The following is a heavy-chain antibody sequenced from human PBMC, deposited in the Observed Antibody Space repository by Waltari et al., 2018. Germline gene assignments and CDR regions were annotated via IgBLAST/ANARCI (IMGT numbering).Heavy chain of an antibody. J-gene: IGHJ6*03. V-gene: IGHV3-23*01. CDR2: ISGSGGST. CDR3: AGTYGRYYYYMDV. D-gene: IGHD4-17*01. Sequence: EVQLLESGGGLVQPGGSLRLSCAASGFTFSSYAMSWVRQAPGKGREWVSVISGSGGSTYYADSLKGRFTISRDNSKNTLYLQMNSLRAEDTAVYYCAGTYGRYYYYMDVWGKGTTVTVSS. CDR1: GFTFSSYA.